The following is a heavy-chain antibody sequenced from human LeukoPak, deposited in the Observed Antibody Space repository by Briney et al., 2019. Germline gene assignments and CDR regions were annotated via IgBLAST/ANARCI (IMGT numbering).Heavy chain of an antibody. D-gene: IGHD2-21*01. CDR1: RFTFSSYD. CDR2: ISGSGGVT. Sequence: GGTLRLSCAASRFTFSSYDMSWVRQAPGKGLEWVSAISGSGGVTWYADSVKGRFSISRDTSKNTLFLQMNSLRADDTALYYCAKDRAYPNDVFDVWGQGTMVTVS. V-gene: IGHV3-23*01. J-gene: IGHJ3*01. CDR3: AKDRAYPNDVFDV.